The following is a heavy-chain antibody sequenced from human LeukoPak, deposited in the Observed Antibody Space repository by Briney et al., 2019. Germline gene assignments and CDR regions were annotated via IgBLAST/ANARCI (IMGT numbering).Heavy chain of an antibody. J-gene: IGHJ4*02. V-gene: IGHV3-30*12. CDR3: IVGATVDY. Sequence: GGSLRLSCEASGFIFSSHGTHWVRQAPGKGLEWVAIISYDGSNKYYADSVKGRFTISRDNSKNTLYLQMNSLRAEDTAVYYCIVGATVDYWGQGTLVTVS. CDR1: GFIFSSHG. D-gene: IGHD1-26*01. CDR2: ISYDGSNK.